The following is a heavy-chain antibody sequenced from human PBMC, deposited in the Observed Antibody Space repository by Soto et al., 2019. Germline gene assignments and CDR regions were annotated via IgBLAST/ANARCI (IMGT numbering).Heavy chain of an antibody. CDR2: IYYSGST. CDR3: ARGIVGATPIDDAFDI. Sequence: QVQLQESGPGLVKPSQTLSLTCTVSGGSISSGDYYWSWIRQPPGKGLEWIGYIYYSGSTYYNPSLKHRVTISVDTSKIQFSLKLSSVTAADTAVYYCARGIVGATPIDDAFDIWGQGTMVTVSS. CDR1: GGSISSGDYY. J-gene: IGHJ3*02. D-gene: IGHD1-26*01. V-gene: IGHV4-30-4*01.